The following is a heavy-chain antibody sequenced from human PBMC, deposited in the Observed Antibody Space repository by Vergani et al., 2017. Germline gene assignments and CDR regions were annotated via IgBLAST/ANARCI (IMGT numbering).Heavy chain of an antibody. V-gene: IGHV3-33*06. D-gene: IGHD2-21*01. CDR2: IWYDGSNK. Sequence: VQLVESGGGLVQPGRSLRLSCTASGFTFGDYAMSWVRQAPGKGLEWVAVIWYDGSNKYYADSVKGRFTISGDNSKNTLYLQMNSLRAEDTAVYYCAKARSGGDCYDYWGQGTLVTVSS. CDR3: AKARSGGDCYDY. J-gene: IGHJ4*02. CDR1: GFTFGDYA.